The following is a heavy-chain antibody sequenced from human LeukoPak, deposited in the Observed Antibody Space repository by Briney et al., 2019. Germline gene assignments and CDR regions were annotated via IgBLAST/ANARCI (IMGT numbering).Heavy chain of an antibody. D-gene: IGHD3-16*01. Sequence: PEALSLSCTVPGGSISSYYWSWIRQPPGKGLEWVAYIRGRTNYNPSLKTRVSISVSSSKNQFSLRWSSVTAAGTAVSFCARVGTVEDVCGSYYFDNWGEGTLV. CDR1: GGSISSYY. V-gene: IGHV4-59*01. CDR3: ARVGTVEDVCGSYYFDN. J-gene: IGHJ4*02. CDR2: IRGRT.